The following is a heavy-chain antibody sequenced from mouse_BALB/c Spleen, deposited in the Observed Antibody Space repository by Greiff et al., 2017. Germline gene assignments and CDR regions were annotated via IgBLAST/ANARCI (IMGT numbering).Heavy chain of an antibody. Sequence: EVHLVESGGGLVQPGGSRKLSCAASGFTFSSFGMHWVRQAPEKGLEWVAYISSGSSTIYYADTVKGRFTISRDNPKNTLFLQMTSLRSEDTAMYYCARDYGSSHRTWFAYWGQGTLVTVSA. CDR3: ARDYGSSHRTWFAY. CDR2: ISSGSSTI. CDR1: GFTFSSFG. V-gene: IGHV5-17*02. D-gene: IGHD1-1*01. J-gene: IGHJ3*01.